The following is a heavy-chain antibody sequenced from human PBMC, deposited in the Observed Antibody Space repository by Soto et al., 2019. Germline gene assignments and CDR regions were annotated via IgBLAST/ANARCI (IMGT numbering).Heavy chain of an antibody. CDR3: ASYSRCNTGWCTAS. J-gene: IGHJ5*02. Sequence: ASVKVSCKASGYTFTSYGISWVRQAPGQGLEWMGWISAYNGNTNYAQKLQGRVTMTTDTSTSTAYMELRSLRSDDTAVYYCASYSRCNTGWCTASWGQGTLVTVSS. CDR2: ISAYNGNT. V-gene: IGHV1-18*01. CDR1: GYTFTSYG. D-gene: IGHD6-19*01.